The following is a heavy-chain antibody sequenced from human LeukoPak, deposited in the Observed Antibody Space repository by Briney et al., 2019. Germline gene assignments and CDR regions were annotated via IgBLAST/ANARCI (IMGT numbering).Heavy chain of an antibody. V-gene: IGHV3-23*01. CDR2: ISAGGGDT. D-gene: IGHD6-19*01. J-gene: IGHJ4*02. Sequence: SGGSLRLSCGASGFTFISYAMSWVRQAPGKGLEWVSTISAGGGDTYYADSVKGRFTISRDNSKNTLYLSMNSLRTEDTAVYYCARETVAVAGTNFDYWGQGTLVTVSS. CDR3: ARETVAVAGTNFDY. CDR1: GFTFISYA.